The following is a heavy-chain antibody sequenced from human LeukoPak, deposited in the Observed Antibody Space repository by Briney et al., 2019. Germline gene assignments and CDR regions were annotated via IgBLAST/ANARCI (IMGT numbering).Heavy chain of an antibody. D-gene: IGHD3-22*01. CDR1: GGFISSTSYY. CDR3: ARHDSTGFYLSPTYGMDV. J-gene: IGHJ6*02. Sequence: PSETLSLTCTISGGFISSTSYYWGWIRQPPGKGLEWLGSIYFSGRTYYNPSLKSRVTISVDTSKNQFSLNLSPVTAADTAVYYCARHDSTGFYLSPTYGMDVWGQGTTVTVSS. CDR2: IYFSGRT. V-gene: IGHV4-39*01.